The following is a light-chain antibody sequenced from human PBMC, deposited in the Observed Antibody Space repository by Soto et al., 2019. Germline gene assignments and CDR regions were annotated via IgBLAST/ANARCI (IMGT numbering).Light chain of an antibody. Sequence: QSLLTQPHSASGTPGQRVTISCSGSSSNIGTSSVHWFQQLPGTAPKLLISTTNQRPSGVPERFSGSKSGTSASLAISGLQSDDEADYYCAAWDDSLNGHVFGTGTKLTVL. CDR2: TTN. CDR3: AAWDDSLNGHV. CDR1: SSNIGTSS. J-gene: IGLJ1*01. V-gene: IGLV1-44*01.